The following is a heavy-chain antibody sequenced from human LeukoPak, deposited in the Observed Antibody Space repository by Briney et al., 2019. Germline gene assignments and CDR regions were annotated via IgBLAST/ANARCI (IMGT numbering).Heavy chain of an antibody. CDR1: GGSISSYY. V-gene: IGHV4-59*01. Sequence: SETLSLTCTVSGGSISSYYWSWIRQPPGKGLEWIGYIYYSGSTNYNPSLKSRVTISVDTSKNQFSLKLSSVTAADTAVYYCARAQYSYAWGNYYYYYYMDVWGKGTTVTVSS. J-gene: IGHJ6*03. CDR3: ARAQYSYAWGNYYYYYYMDV. CDR2: IYYSGST. D-gene: IGHD5-18*01.